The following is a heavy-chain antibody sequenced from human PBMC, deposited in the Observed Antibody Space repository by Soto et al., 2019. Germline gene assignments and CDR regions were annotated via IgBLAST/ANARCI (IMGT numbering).Heavy chain of an antibody. D-gene: IGHD3-22*01. CDR2: IRSKGNNYAT. Sequence: GESLKISCAASGFTFSGSAIHWVRQASGKGLEWVGRIRSKGNNYATGYAASVKGRFTISRDDSKNTAYLQMNSLKTEDTAVYYCTSGLYYYDYTGYSYWGQGTLVTVSS. CDR1: GFTFSGSA. V-gene: IGHV3-73*01. J-gene: IGHJ4*02. CDR3: TSGLYYYDYTGYSY.